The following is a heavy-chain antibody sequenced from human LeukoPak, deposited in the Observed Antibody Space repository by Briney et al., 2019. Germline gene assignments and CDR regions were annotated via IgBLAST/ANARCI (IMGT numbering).Heavy chain of an antibody. CDR3: ARDLGIVASYGMDV. D-gene: IGHD1-26*01. CDR1: GGSISSYY. CDR2: IYYSGST. V-gene: IGHV4-59*01. J-gene: IGHJ6*02. Sequence: SETLSLTCTVSGGSISSYYWSWIRQPPGKGLEWIGYIYYSGSTNCNPSLKSRVTISVDTSKNQFSLKLSSVTAADTAVYYCARDLGIVASYGMDVWGQGTTVTVSS.